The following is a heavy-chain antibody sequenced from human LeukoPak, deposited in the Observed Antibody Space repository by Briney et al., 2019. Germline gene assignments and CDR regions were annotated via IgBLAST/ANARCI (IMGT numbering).Heavy chain of an antibody. J-gene: IGHJ6*03. CDR2: ISFSSSYI. CDR3: ARYCSSTSCSEDFYYMDV. Sequence: GGSLSLSCSASGFTFSGYSMNWVRQAPGKGLEWVSSISFSSSYIYYAYSVKGRFSISRDNAKNSLYLQMNGLRAEDTAVYYCARYCSSTSCSEDFYYMDVWGKGTTATVSS. CDR1: GFTFSGYS. D-gene: IGHD2-2*01. V-gene: IGHV3-21*01.